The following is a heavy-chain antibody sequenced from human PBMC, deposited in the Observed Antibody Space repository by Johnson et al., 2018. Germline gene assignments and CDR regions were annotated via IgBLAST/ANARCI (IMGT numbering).Heavy chain of an antibody. D-gene: IGHD2-15*01. CDR1: GGTFSSYA. V-gene: IGHV1-69*12. J-gene: IGHJ6*02. CDR3: ARGDVVVVAATRYYYGMDV. Sequence: QVQLVQSGAEVKKPGSSVKVSCNASGGTFSSYAISWVRQAPGQGLEWMGGLIPIFGTANYAQKFQGRVTITADESTSTAYMELSSRRSEDTAVYYCARGDVVVVAATRYYYGMDVWGQGTTVTVSS. CDR2: LIPIFGTA.